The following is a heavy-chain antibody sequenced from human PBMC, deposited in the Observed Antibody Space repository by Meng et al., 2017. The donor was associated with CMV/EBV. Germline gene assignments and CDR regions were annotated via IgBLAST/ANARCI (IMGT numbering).Heavy chain of an antibody. CDR1: EYTFTGYY. CDR3: ARDVADVNHGMDV. CDR2: INPNSGGT. V-gene: IGHV1-2*02. J-gene: IGHJ6*02. Sequence: ASVKVSCKASEYTFTGYYMHWVRQAPGQGLEWMGWINPNSGGTNYAQKFQGRVTMTRDTSISTAYMELSRLRSDDTAVYYCARDVADVNHGMDVWGQGTTVTVSS.